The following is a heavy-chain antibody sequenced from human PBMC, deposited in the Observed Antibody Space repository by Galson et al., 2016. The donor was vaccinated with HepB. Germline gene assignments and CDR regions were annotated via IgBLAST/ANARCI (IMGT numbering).Heavy chain of an antibody. J-gene: IGHJ4*02. D-gene: IGHD6-13*01. Sequence: PALVKPTQTLTLTCSFSGFSFNTSGVNAGWIRQPPGKALEWLALIYWDDDKHYSPHLKSRLTITQDTSKNQVVLTITNIDPVYTAPYYFVLQGSDSNWFGVTYWCQGTLVTVSS. CDR2: IYWDDDK. CDR1: GFSFNTSGVN. CDR3: VLQGSDSNWFGVTY. V-gene: IGHV2-5*02.